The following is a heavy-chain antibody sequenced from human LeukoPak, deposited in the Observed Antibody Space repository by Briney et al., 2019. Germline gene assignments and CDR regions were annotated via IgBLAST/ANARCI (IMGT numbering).Heavy chain of an antibody. Sequence: SETLSLTCAVYGGSFSGYYWSWIRQPPGKGLEWIGEINHSGSTNYNPSLKSRVTISVDTSKNQFSLKLSSVTAADTAVYYCASSRRGGGSRGNYFDYWGQGTLVTVSS. D-gene: IGHD3-16*01. J-gene: IGHJ4*02. CDR2: INHSGST. CDR1: GGSFSGYY. CDR3: ASSRRGGGSRGNYFDY. V-gene: IGHV4-34*01.